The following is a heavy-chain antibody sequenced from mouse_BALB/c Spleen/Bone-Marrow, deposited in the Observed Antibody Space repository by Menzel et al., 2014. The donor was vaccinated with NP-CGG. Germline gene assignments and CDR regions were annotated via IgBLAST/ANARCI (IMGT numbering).Heavy chain of an antibody. D-gene: IGHD2-1*01. V-gene: IGHV1-69*02. Sequence: QVHVKQSGAELVKPGASVKLSCKASGYTFTSYWMHWAKQRPGQGLEWIGEIDPSDSYTNYNQKFKGKATLTVDKSSSTAYMQLSSLTSEDSAVYYCARGLYGNSGYWGQGTTLTVSS. J-gene: IGHJ2*01. CDR3: ARGLYGNSGY. CDR1: GYTFTSYW. CDR2: IDPSDSYT.